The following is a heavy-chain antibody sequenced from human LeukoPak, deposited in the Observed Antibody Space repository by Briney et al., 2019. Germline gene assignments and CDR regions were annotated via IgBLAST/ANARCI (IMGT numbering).Heavy chain of an antibody. CDR2: IIPIFGTA. V-gene: IGHV1-69*05. CDR1: GGTFSSYA. CDR3: ARDPIDHIVVVPAATNWFDP. Sequence: SLKVSCKASGGTFSSYAISWVRQAPGQGLEWMGRIIPIFGTANYVQKFQGRVTITTDESTSTAYMELSSLRSEDTAVYYCARDPIDHIVVVPAATNWFDPWGQGTLVTVSS. D-gene: IGHD2-2*01. J-gene: IGHJ5*02.